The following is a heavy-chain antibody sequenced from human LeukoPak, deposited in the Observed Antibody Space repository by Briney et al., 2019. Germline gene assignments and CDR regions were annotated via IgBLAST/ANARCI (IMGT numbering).Heavy chain of an antibody. CDR3: ARVPPEDRNNNESYDAFDM. CDR2: INHSGTT. V-gene: IGHV4-34*01. J-gene: IGHJ3*02. D-gene: IGHD1-14*01. CDR1: GGSFSNYF. Sequence: SETLSLTCAVSGGSFSNYFWTWIRQPPGKGLEWIGEINHSGTTVYSPSLKSRVTISVDTSKNQVSLNVTSVTAADTATYYCARVPPEDRNNNESYDAFDMWGQGTMVTVSS.